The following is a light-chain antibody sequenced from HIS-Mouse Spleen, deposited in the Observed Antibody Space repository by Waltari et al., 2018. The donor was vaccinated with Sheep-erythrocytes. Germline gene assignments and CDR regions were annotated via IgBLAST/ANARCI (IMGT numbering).Light chain of an antibody. CDR3: CSDAGSYNHV. J-gene: IGLJ1*01. CDR2: DVS. V-gene: IGLV2-11*01. CDR1: SSHVGGYNY. Sequence: QSALTQPRSVSGSPGHSVTLSCTGTSSHVGGYNYLSWYHQHPGKAPKLMVYDVSKRPSGVPDRFSGSKSGNTSSLTISGLQAEDEAEYSCCSDAGSYNHVVATGTKVTVL.